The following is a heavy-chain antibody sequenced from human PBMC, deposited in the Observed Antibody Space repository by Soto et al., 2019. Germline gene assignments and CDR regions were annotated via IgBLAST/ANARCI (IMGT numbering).Heavy chain of an antibody. D-gene: IGHD3-9*01. CDR3: ARAGTGSSTPLAI. CDR2: ITSASDYI. CDR1: GFMFTRST. Sequence: PGGSLRLSCVASGFMFTRSTMNWVRQAPGKGLEWVSSITSASDYIFYADSLKGRFTISRNNAKNSLYLQMNSLRAEDTAVYYCARAGTGSSTPLAIWGQGTMVTVSS. V-gene: IGHV3-21*01. J-gene: IGHJ3*02.